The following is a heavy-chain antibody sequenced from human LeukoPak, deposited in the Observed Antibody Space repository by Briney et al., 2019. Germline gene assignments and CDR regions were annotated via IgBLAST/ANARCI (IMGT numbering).Heavy chain of an antibody. V-gene: IGHV3-66*01. D-gene: IGHD6-25*01. CDR3: ARDPASGWFDP. CDR1: GFTFSSYA. J-gene: IGHJ5*02. CDR2: IYSGGST. Sequence: GGSLRLSCAASGFTFSSYAMSWVRQAPGKGLEWVSVIYSGGSTYYADSVKGRFTISRDNSKNTLYLQMNSLRAEDTAVYYCARDPASGWFDPWGQGTLVTVSS.